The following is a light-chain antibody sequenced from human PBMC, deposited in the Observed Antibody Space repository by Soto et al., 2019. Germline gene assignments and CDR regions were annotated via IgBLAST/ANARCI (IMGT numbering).Light chain of an antibody. CDR1: QDISNY. CDR2: DAS. CDR3: QQYDNLPWK. J-gene: IGKJ1*01. Sequence: DIRMTHSPSSFPASVGDRVTITCQPSQDISNYLNGYQQKPGKAPKLLIYDASNLETGVPSRFSGSGSGTDFTFTISSLQPEDIATYYCQQYDNLPWKFGQGTKVEIK. V-gene: IGKV1-33*01.